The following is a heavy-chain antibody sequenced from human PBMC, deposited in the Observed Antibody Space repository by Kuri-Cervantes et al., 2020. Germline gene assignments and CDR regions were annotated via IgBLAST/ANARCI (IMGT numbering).Heavy chain of an antibody. CDR2: IYHSGST. D-gene: IGHD6-13*01. CDR3: ARIVDSSSFSYFDL. V-gene: IGHV4-4*02. Sequence: SEAVAVTCAVFGGCISSSNWWSWVRQPPGKGLEWIGEIYHSGSTNYNSSLKSRVTISVDKSKNQFSLKLSSVTAEDTAVYYCARIVDSSSFSYFDLWGRGTLVTVSS. J-gene: IGHJ2*01. CDR1: GGCISSSNW.